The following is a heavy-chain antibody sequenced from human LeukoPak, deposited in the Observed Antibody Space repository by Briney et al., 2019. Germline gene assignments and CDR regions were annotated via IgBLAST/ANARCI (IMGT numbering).Heavy chain of an antibody. CDR2: VSSDGTT. D-gene: IGHD3/OR15-3a*01. CDR1: GDSVSSYY. CDR3: ARLDCVSDACYNH. J-gene: IGHJ4*02. Sequence: SETLSLTCYVSGDSVSSYYWSRIRQPPGKGLEWIGYVSSDGTTNYTPSLRRRVIMSVDTAKNHIFLNLTSLTAADTAIYYCARLDCVSDACYNHWGRGTLVTVSS. V-gene: IGHV4-59*08.